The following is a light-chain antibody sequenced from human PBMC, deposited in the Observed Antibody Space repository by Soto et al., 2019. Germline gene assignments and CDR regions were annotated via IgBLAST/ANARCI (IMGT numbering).Light chain of an antibody. CDR3: TSSTSTSTLV. CDR1: SNDIGANNY. J-gene: IGLJ2*01. Sequence: QSALTQPASVSGSPGQSITISCTGTSNDIGANNYVSWYQHHPGKAPKILIYEAANRPSGVSHRFSGSKSANTASLTISGLQAEDEADYFSTSSTSTSTLVFGGGTKLTVL. CDR2: EAA. V-gene: IGLV2-14*01.